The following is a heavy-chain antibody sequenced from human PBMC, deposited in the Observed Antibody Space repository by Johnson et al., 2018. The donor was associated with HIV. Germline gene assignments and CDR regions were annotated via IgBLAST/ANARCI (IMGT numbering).Heavy chain of an antibody. V-gene: IGHV3-11*04. Sequence: QVQLVESGGGLVKPGGSPRLSCAASGFMFSDYYMNWIRQAPGKGLEWISYISPTSNNIYYAESVKGRFTISRDNAKNSLYLQMNSLRAEDTAVYYCARVPEGDDDAFDIWGQGTMVTVSS. CDR2: ISPTSNNI. CDR3: ARVPEGDDDAFDI. CDR1: GFMFSDYY. J-gene: IGHJ3*02. D-gene: IGHD2-21*01.